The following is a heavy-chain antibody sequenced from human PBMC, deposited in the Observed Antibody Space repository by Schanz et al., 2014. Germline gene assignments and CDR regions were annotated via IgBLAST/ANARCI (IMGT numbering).Heavy chain of an antibody. D-gene: IGHD3-10*01. CDR3: ATNSPFRMVRGSNAFDA. Sequence: QVQLVQSGVEVKRPGASVRVSCKASGYTFTSYGITWVRQAPGQGLEWMGWISAYNGHTTYAQKFQGRVTMTEDTSTETAYMELSGLRSGDTAVYYCATNSPFRMVRGSNAFDAWGQGTMVTVSS. CDR1: GYTFTSYG. J-gene: IGHJ3*01. CDR2: ISAYNGHT. V-gene: IGHV1-18*01.